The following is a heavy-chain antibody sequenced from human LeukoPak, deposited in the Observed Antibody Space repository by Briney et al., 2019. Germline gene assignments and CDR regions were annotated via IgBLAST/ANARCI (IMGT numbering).Heavy chain of an antibody. CDR1: GFTFSSYG. D-gene: IGHD3-10*01. CDR2: IWYDGSNK. Sequence: GRSLRLSCAASGFTFSSYGMHWVRQAPGKGLEWVAVIWYDGSNKYYADSVKGRFTISRDNSKNTLYLQMNSLRAEDTAVHYCARDRGYYFDYWGQGTLVTVSS. J-gene: IGHJ4*02. V-gene: IGHV3-33*01. CDR3: ARDRGYYFDY.